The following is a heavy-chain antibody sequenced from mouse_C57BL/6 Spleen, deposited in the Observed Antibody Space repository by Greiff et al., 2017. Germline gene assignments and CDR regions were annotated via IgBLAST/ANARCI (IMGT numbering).Heavy chain of an antibody. CDR3: EGYSNYEAMDY. V-gene: IGHV1-52*01. Sequence: QVQLQQPGAELVRPGSSVKLSCKASGYTFTSYWMHWVKQRPIQGLEWIGNIDPSDSETHYNQKFKDKATLTVDKSSSTAYMQLSSLTSEDAAVYYCEGYSNYEAMDYWGQGTSVTVSS. D-gene: IGHD2-5*01. J-gene: IGHJ4*01. CDR2: IDPSDSET. CDR1: GYTFTSYW.